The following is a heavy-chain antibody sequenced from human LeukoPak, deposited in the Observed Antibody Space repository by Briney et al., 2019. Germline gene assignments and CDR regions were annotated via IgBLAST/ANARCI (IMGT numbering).Heavy chain of an antibody. J-gene: IGHJ5*02. CDR2: IYYSGST. Sequence: SETLSLTCTVSGGSISSYYWSWIRQPPGKGLEGIGYIYYSGSTNYNPSLKSRVTISVDTSKNQFSLKLSSVTAADTAVYYCARELGCSGGSCLNWFDPWGQGTLVTVSS. D-gene: IGHD2-15*01. CDR3: ARELGCSGGSCLNWFDP. CDR1: GGSISSYY. V-gene: IGHV4-59*01.